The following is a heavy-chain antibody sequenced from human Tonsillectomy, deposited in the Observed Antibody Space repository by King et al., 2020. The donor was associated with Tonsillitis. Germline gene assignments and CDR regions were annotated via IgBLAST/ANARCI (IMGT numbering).Heavy chain of an antibody. CDR1: GFTFSSYE. CDR3: ARDPTLWWCLDY. J-gene: IGHJ4*02. Sequence: VQLVESGGGLVQPGGSLRLSCAASGFTFSSYEVNWVRQAPGKGLEWVSYICSSGSTLYYAASVKGRFTISRDNAKKSLYLQMNSLRVEDTAVYYCARDPTLWWCLDYWGQGTLVTVSS. D-gene: IGHD2-21*01. CDR2: ICSSGSTL. V-gene: IGHV3-48*03.